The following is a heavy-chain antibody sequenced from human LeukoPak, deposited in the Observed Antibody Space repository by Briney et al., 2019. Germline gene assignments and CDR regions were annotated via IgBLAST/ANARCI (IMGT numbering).Heavy chain of an antibody. CDR3: ASLKDGYNFHH. V-gene: IGHV1-2*02. D-gene: IGHD5-24*01. Sequence: VSVKVSCKPAGYTFANYYVHWVRQAPGHRLECRGWMSPNGGVTKYTQNFQARVTMTSDISIGTAYMELTGLTSDDTAVYYCASLKDGYNFHHWVQGTLVTVPS. J-gene: IGHJ4*02. CDR2: MSPNGGVT. CDR1: GYTFANYY.